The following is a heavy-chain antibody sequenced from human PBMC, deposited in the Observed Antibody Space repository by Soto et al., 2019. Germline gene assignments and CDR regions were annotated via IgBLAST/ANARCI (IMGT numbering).Heavy chain of an antibody. J-gene: IGHJ5*02. CDR2: IYYSGST. CDR3: ARESRFLEWLPPLGFDP. D-gene: IGHD3-3*01. CDR1: GGSISSSSYY. Sequence: SETLSLTCTVSGGSISSSSYYWAWIRQPPGKGLEWIGSIYYSGSTYYNPSLKSRVTISVDTSKNQFSLKLSSVTAADTAVYYCARESRFLEWLPPLGFDPWGQGTLVTVSS. V-gene: IGHV4-39*02.